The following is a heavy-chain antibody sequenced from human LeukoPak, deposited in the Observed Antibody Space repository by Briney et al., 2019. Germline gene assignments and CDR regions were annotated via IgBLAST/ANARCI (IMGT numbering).Heavy chain of an antibody. CDR2: IDPSDSYT. D-gene: IGHD2/OR15-2a*01. J-gene: IGHJ4*02. V-gene: IGHV5-10-1*01. CDR3: ARGLIRSFDY. CDR1: GYSLTSYW. Sequence: GESLGISCKGSGYSLTSYWISWVRRMPGKGLEWMGKIDPSDSYTNYSPSFQGHVTISADKSISTAYLQWSSLKASDTAMYYCARGLIRSFDYWGQGTLVTVSS.